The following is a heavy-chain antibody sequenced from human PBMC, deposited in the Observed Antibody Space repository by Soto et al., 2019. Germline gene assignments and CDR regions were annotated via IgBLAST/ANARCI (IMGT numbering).Heavy chain of an antibody. CDR3: AESRGGTDNGLDV. CDR2: ISWKSASI. CDR1: GFSFGDYA. J-gene: IGHJ6*02. D-gene: IGHD2-15*01. V-gene: IGHV3-9*01. Sequence: EVQLVESGGDLVQPGRSLRLSCAASGFSFGDYAMHWVRQAPGKGLEWVSGISWKSASIGYADSVKGRFTISRDNAKNSLYLQMNSLSAEDTALYHCAESRGGTDNGLDVWGQGTTVTVS.